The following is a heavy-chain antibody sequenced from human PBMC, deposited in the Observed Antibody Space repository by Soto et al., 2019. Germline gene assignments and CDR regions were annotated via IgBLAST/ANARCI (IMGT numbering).Heavy chain of an antibody. CDR1: GGSISSGGYS. D-gene: IGHD4-17*01. Sequence: LSLTCAVSGGSISSGGYSWSWIRQPPGKGLEWIGYIYHSGSTYYNPSLKSRVTISVDRSKNQFSLKLSSVTAADTAVYYCAREVRSTVTFDYWGQGTLVTVSS. J-gene: IGHJ4*02. CDR3: AREVRSTVTFDY. CDR2: IYHSGST. V-gene: IGHV4-30-2*01.